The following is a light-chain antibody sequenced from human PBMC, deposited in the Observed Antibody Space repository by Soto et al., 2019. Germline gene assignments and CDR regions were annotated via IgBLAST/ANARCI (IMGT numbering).Light chain of an antibody. CDR1: QSVLFSSNNKNY. CDR3: QQYFFAEWR. CDR2: WAS. Sequence: DIVMTQSPDSLAVSLGERATINCKSSQSVLFSSNNKNYLAWYQQKPGQPPKLLMYWASTRESGVPDRFSGSGAGTDFTLTISSLQAEDLAVYYCQQYFFAEWRVGRGTRVESK. V-gene: IGKV4-1*01. J-gene: IGKJ1*01.